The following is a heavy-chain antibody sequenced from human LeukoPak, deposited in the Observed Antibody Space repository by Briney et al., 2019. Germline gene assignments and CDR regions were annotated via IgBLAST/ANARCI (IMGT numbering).Heavy chain of an antibody. CDR2: IYYSGST. CDR1: GGSTSSYY. Sequence: SETLSLTCTVSGGSTSSYYWSWIRQPPGKGLEWIGYIYYSGSTNYNPSLKSRVTISVDTSKNQFSLKLSSVTAADTAVYYCARGIDTMTNAFDIWGQGTMVTVSS. V-gene: IGHV4-59*01. J-gene: IGHJ3*02. CDR3: ARGIDTMTNAFDI. D-gene: IGHD3-22*01.